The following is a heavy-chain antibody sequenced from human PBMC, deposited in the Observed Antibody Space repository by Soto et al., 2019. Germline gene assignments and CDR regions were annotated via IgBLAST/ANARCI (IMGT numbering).Heavy chain of an antibody. J-gene: IGHJ4*02. CDR2: INHVGGT. CDR1: GGSFSGYY. V-gene: IGHV4-34*01. D-gene: IGHD6-13*01. Sequence: VQLQQWGAGLLKPSETLSLTCAVYGGSFSGYYWSWIRQPPGKGLEWIGEINHVGGTNYNPSLKSRLTISVDTSKNQFSLKVNAVTAADTAVYYCARGQKCYSSSWYVDWGQGTPVTVSS. CDR3: ARGQKCYSSSWYVD.